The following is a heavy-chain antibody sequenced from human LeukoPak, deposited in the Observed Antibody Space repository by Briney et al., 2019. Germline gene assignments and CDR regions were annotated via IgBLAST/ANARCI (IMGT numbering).Heavy chain of an antibody. CDR2: IYYSGST. CDR3: AREEYSSSSGDY. D-gene: IGHD6-6*01. CDR1: GGSISSYY. V-gene: IGHV4-59*12. Sequence: PSETLSLTCTVSGGSISSYYWSWIRQPPGKGLEWIGYIYYSGSTYYNPSLKSRVTISVDRSKDQFSLKLSSVTAADTAVYYCAREEYSSSSGDYWGQGTLVTVSS. J-gene: IGHJ4*02.